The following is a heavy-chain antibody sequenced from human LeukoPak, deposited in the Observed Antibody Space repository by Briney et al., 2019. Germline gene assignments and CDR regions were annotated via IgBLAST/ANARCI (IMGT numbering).Heavy chain of an antibody. CDR1: GFTFSSYW. CDR2: INSDGGST. D-gene: IGHD5-12*01. J-gene: IGHJ4*02. CDR3: AKLGGESGFWSGYDSYFDY. Sequence: GGSLRLSCAASGFTFSSYWMHWVRQAPGKGLVWVSRINSDGGSTSYTDSVKGRFTISRDNAKNTLYLQMNSLRAEDTAVYYCAKLGGESGFWSGYDSYFDYWGQGTLVTVSS. V-gene: IGHV3-74*01.